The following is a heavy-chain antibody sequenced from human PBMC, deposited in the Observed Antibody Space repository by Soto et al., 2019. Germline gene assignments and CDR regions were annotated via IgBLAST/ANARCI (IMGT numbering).Heavy chain of an antibody. D-gene: IGHD4-17*01. J-gene: IGHJ4*02. CDR2: IIPIFGTA. CDR3: ASDQKDYGGNEVGFDY. Sequence: QVQLVQSGAEVKKPGSSVKVSCKASGGTFSSYAISWVRQAPGQGLEWMGGIIPIFGTANYAQKFQGRVTITADESTSTAYMELSSLRSEDTAVYYCASDQKDYGGNEVGFDYWGQGTLVTVSS. CDR1: GGTFSSYA. V-gene: IGHV1-69*12.